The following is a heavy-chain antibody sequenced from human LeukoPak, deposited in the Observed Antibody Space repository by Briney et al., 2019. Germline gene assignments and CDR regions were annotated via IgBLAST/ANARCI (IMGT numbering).Heavy chain of an antibody. Sequence: SETLSLTCIVSGGSISTSTYYWGWIRQPPGKGLEWIGTIYYSGSTNYNPSLKSRVTISVDTSKNQFSLKLSSVTAADTAVYYCARGRDSSGYYYPFDYWGQGTLVTVSS. CDR3: ARGRDSSGYYYPFDY. V-gene: IGHV4-39*07. CDR1: GGSISTSTYY. CDR2: IYYSGST. J-gene: IGHJ4*02. D-gene: IGHD3-22*01.